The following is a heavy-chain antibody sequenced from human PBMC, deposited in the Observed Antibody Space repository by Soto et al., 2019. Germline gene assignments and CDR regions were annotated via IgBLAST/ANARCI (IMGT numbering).Heavy chain of an antibody. J-gene: IGHJ4*02. CDR3: ARLAGYSSAIFFDI. D-gene: IGHD6-25*01. CDR1: GFTFSSYE. Sequence: PGGSLRLSCAASGFTFSSYEMNWVRQAPGKGLEWVSYISSSGSTIYYADSVKGRFTISRDNAKNSLYLQMNSLRAEDTAVYYCARLAGYSSAIFFDIWGQGALVTVSS. CDR2: ISSSGSTI. V-gene: IGHV3-48*03.